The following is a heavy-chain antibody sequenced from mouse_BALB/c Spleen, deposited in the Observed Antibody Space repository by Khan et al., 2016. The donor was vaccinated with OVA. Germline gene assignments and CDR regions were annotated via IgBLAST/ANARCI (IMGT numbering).Heavy chain of an antibody. Sequence: EVELVESGGGLVKPGGSLKVSCAASGFTFSNYGMSWVRQTPEKRLEWVASISSGGNTYYPDNANGRFTISRENSSNILYLQMSSLRSEDTAMYYCARDYWFVYWGQGTLVTVSA. CDR2: ISSGGNT. J-gene: IGHJ3*01. CDR3: ARDYWFVY. CDR1: GFTFSNYG. V-gene: IGHV5-6-5*01.